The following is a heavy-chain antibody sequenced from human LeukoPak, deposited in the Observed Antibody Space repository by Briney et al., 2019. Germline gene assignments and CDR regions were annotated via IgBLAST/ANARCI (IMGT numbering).Heavy chain of an antibody. D-gene: IGHD2-15*01. Sequence: SETLSLTCAVYGGSFSGYYWSWIRQPPGKGLEWIGEINHSGSTNYNPSLKSRVTISVDTSKNQFSLKLSSVTAADTAVYYCASGGYCSGGSCYSGKHDYWGQGTLVTVSS. CDR3: ASGGYCSGGSCYSGKHDY. CDR1: GGSFSGYY. CDR2: INHSGST. V-gene: IGHV4-34*01. J-gene: IGHJ4*02.